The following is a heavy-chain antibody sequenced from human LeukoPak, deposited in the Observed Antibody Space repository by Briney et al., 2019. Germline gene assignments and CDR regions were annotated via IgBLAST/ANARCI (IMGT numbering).Heavy chain of an antibody. J-gene: IGHJ4*02. CDR2: ISPNSGGT. CDR3: AKAHLRAIFGVVMPGY. V-gene: IGHV1-2*02. CDR1: GYTFTGYY. Sequence: ASVKVSCKACGYTFTGYYMHWLRQAPGQGLEWMGWISPNSGGTNYAQKCQGRVTMTRDTSISTAYMELSRLRSDDTAVYYCAKAHLRAIFGVVMPGYWGQGTLVTVSS. D-gene: IGHD3-3*01.